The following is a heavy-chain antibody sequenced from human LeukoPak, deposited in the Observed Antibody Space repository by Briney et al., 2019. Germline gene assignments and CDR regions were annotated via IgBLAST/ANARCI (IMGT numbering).Heavy chain of an antibody. V-gene: IGHV4-34*01. CDR2: INHIGST. CDR3: ARRVRYYCSSTSCPKPPHYYYYYMDV. D-gene: IGHD2-2*01. CDR1: GGSFSGYY. Sequence: SETLSLTCAVYGGSFSGYYWSWIRQPPGKGLEWIGEINHIGSTNYNPSLKSRVTISVDTSKNQFSLKLSSVTAADTAVYYCARRVRYYCSSTSCPKPPHYYYYYMDVWGKGTTVTVSS. J-gene: IGHJ6*03.